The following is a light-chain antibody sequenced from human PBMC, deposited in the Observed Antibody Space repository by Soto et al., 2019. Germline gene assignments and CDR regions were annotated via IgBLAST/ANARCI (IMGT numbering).Light chain of an antibody. Sequence: EFVLTQSPATLSLSPGERATLSCRASQSVSSYLAWYQQKPGQAPRLLIYDASSRDTGIPDRFSGSGSGTDFTLTISRLEPEDFAVYYCQHPITFGQGTRLEIK. CDR3: QHPIT. CDR1: QSVSSY. V-gene: IGKV3-11*01. J-gene: IGKJ5*01. CDR2: DAS.